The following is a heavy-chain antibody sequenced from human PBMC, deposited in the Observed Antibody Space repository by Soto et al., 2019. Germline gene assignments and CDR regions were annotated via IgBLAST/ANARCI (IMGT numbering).Heavy chain of an antibody. J-gene: IGHJ4*02. V-gene: IGHV1-69*13. D-gene: IGHD2-15*01. CDR3: ANRAVALRSYYFDY. CDR2: IIPIFGTA. Sequence: ASVKVSCKASGGTFSSYAISWVRQAPGQGLEWMGGIIPIFGTANYAQKFQGRVTITADESTSTAYMELCSLRSEDTAVYYCANRAVALRSYYFDYWGQGTLVTVSS. CDR1: GGTFSSYA.